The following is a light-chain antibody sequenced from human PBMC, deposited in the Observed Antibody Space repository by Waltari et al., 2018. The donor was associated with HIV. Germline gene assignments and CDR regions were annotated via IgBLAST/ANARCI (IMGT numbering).Light chain of an antibody. CDR2: DNN. CDR3: GTWDSSLSAGL. J-gene: IGLJ2*01. Sequence: QSVLPQPPSVPAAPGQKVTISCSGSSSNIGNNYVSWYQQLPGTAPKLLIYDNNKRPSGIPDRFSGSKSGTSATLGITGLQTGDEADYYCGTWDSSLSAGLFGGGTKLTVL. V-gene: IGLV1-51*01. CDR1: SSNIGNNY.